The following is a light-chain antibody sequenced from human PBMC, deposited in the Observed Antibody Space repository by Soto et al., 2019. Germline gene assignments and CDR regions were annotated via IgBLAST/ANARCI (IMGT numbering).Light chain of an antibody. V-gene: IGLV2-14*01. CDR1: SSDVGGYKY. CDR3: TSYTSRSPCV. J-gene: IGLJ1*01. CDR2: EVS. Sequence: QSALTQPASVSGSPGQSITISCTGTSSDVGGYKYVSWYQQYPGKAPKLMMYEVSNRPSGVSNRFSGSKSGNTASLTISGLQPEEEADPSCTSYTSRSPCVFGTGTKVTV.